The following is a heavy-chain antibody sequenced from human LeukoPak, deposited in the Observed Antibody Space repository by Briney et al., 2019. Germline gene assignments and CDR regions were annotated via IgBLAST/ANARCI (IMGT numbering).Heavy chain of an antibody. CDR3: ASFGYDILTGYLNDAFDI. CDR1: GGSISNC. Sequence: PSETLSLTCTVSGGSISNCWSWIRQPAGKGLEWIGRIYTSGSTNYNPSLKSRVTMSVDTSKNQFSLKLSSVTAADTAVYYCASFGYDILTGYLNDAFDIWGQGTMVTVSS. D-gene: IGHD3-9*01. CDR2: IYTSGST. J-gene: IGHJ3*02. V-gene: IGHV4-4*07.